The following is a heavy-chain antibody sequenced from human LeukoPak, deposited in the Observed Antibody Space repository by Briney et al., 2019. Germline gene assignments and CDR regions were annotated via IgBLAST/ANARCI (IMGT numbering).Heavy chain of an antibody. CDR2: ISGSGGST. CDR1: GFTFRSYA. J-gene: IGHJ4*02. V-gene: IGHV3-23*01. D-gene: IGHD1-20*01. CDR3: AKDSKWGITGTPLAY. Sequence: GGSLRLSCADSGFTFRSYAMSWVRQAPGKGLEWVSAISGSGGSTYYADSVKGRFTISRDNSKNTLYLQMNSLRAEDTAVYYCAKDSKWGITGTPLAYWGQGTLFTVSS.